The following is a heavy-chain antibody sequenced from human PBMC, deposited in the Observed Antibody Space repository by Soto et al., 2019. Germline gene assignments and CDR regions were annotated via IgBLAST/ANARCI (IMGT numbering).Heavy chain of an antibody. Sequence: QVQLVQSGAEVKKPGASVKVSCTASGYTFTHYAIHWVRHAPGQRLEWMGFINAGSGNTKYSQTFQVRLTFTKDTSASTAYMDLSSLTYEDTAIYYCARGLAADGAWGQGTLVTVSS. V-gene: IGHV1-3*01. J-gene: IGHJ5*02. CDR2: INAGSGNT. CDR3: ARGLAADGA. CDR1: GYTFTHYA. D-gene: IGHD6-13*01.